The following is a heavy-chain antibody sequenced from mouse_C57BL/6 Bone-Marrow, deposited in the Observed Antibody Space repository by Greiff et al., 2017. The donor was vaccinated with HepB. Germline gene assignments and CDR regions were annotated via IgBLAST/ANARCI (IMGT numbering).Heavy chain of an antibody. J-gene: IGHJ3*01. D-gene: IGHD2-4*01. CDR3: ARILYYFDY. CDR1: GFTFSSYT. Sequence: EVKLVESGGGLVKPGGSLKLSCAASGFTFSSYTMSWVRQTPEKRLEWVATISGGGGNTYYPDSVKGRFTISRDNAKNTLYLQMSSLRSEDTALYYCARILYYFDYWGQGTLVTVSA. CDR2: ISGGGGNT. V-gene: IGHV5-9*01.